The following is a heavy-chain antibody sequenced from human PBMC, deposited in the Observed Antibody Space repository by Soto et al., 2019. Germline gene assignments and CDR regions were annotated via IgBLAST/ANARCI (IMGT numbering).Heavy chain of an antibody. D-gene: IGHD4-17*01. CDR2: ISASGGNT. J-gene: IGHJ3*01. Sequence: EVQLLESGGGLAQPGGSLRLSCTGSGFIFSTFAMSWVRQAPGKGLEWLSAISASGGNTYYPDSVKGRFTISRDISENTLYLQMSSLGGEDTAVYHCAKEPTSTVEGAFDLWGRGTMVTVSS. CDR1: GFIFSTFA. CDR3: AKEPTSTVEGAFDL. V-gene: IGHV3-23*01.